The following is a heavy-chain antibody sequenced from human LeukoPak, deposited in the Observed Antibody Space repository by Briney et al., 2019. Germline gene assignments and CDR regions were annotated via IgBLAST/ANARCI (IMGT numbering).Heavy chain of an antibody. Sequence: GRSLRLSCAAAGFSFSSYPMNWVRQAPGKGLEWISHISSDGNTESYVDAPRGRFTMSRDNAKNSLFLLINSLRVEDTAVYYCARDSVNGPFVISLDLWGQGALVTVSS. CDR2: ISSDGNTE. V-gene: IGHV3-48*03. D-gene: IGHD2-8*01. J-gene: IGHJ4*02. CDR3: ARDSVNGPFVISLDL. CDR1: GFSFSSYP.